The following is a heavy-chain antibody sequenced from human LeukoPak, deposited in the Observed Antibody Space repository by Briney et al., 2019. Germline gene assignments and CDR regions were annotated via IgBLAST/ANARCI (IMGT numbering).Heavy chain of an antibody. CDR2: IYYSGRT. V-gene: IGHV4-39*01. Sequence: PSETLSLTCTVSGGSISSSSYYWGWIRQPPGKGLEWIGSIYYSGRTYYNPSLKSRVTISVDTSKNQCSLKLSSVTAADTAVYYCARHYNWFDPWGQGTLVTVSS. CDR1: GGSISSSSYY. CDR3: ARHYNWFDP. J-gene: IGHJ5*02.